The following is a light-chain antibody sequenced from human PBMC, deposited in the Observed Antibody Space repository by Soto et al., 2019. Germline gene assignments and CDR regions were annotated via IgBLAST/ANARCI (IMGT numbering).Light chain of an antibody. V-gene: IGLV2-23*03. J-gene: IGLJ2*01. CDR2: EGS. CDR1: SSDVGSYNL. Sequence: QSVLTQPASMSGSPGQSITISCTGTSSDVGSYNLVSWYQQHPGKAPKLMIYEGSKRPSGVSNRFSGSKSGNTASLTISGLXAEXXADXXCCSYAGSSTFVVVFGGGTKLTVL. CDR3: CSYAGSSTFVVV.